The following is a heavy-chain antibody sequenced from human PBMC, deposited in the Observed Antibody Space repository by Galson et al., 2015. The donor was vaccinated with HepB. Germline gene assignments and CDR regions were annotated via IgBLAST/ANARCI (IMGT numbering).Heavy chain of an antibody. Sequence: SLRLSCAASGFTFSDYYMSWIRQAPGEGLEWVSYISSSSSYTNYADSVKGRFTISRDNAKDSLYLQMNSLRAEDTAVYYCARVEGGYDQDNYFDYWGQGTLVTVSS. V-gene: IGHV3-11*06. CDR2: ISSSSSYT. D-gene: IGHD5-12*01. CDR3: ARVEGGYDQDNYFDY. CDR1: GFTFSDYY. J-gene: IGHJ4*02.